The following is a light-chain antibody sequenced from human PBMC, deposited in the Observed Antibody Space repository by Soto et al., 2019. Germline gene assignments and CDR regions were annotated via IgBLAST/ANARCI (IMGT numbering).Light chain of an antibody. Sequence: IQMTQSPSSLSASVGDRVTIACRASQGSRNDVGWYQQKTGKAPKILIYAVSSLQSGVPSRFRGSGSGTDCILTISRLQPEDFETYYCLQDYSFPLTFGGGTKVDIK. CDR2: AVS. CDR1: QGSRND. J-gene: IGKJ4*01. CDR3: LQDYSFPLT. V-gene: IGKV1-6*01.